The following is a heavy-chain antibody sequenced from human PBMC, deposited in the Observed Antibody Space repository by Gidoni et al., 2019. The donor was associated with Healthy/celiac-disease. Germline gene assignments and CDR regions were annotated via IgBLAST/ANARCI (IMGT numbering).Heavy chain of an antibody. CDR2: IDWDDDK. D-gene: IGHD1-26*01. CDR1: GFSLSTSGMC. CDR3: ARIKPGDPTQSSGSYLSYFDY. V-gene: IGHV2-70*15. Sequence: QVTLSESGPALVNTPQTLTLTCTFSGFSLSTSGMCVSWIRQPPGKALAWLARIDWDDDKYYSTSLKTRLTISKDTSKNQVVLTMTNMDPVDTATYYCARIKPGDPTQSSGSYLSYFDYWGQGTLVTVSS. J-gene: IGHJ4*02.